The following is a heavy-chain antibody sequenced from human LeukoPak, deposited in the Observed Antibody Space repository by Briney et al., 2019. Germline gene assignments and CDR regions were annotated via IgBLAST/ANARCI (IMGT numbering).Heavy chain of an antibody. Sequence: PSETLSLTCTVSGGSISSYYWSWIRQPPGKGLEWIGYIYYSGSTNYNPSLKSRVTISVDTSKNQFSLKRSSVTAADTAVYNCAREVDYGGNSGWFDPWGQGTLVTVSS. CDR2: IYYSGST. D-gene: IGHD4-23*01. CDR3: AREVDYGGNSGWFDP. CDR1: GGSISSYY. J-gene: IGHJ5*02. V-gene: IGHV4-59*01.